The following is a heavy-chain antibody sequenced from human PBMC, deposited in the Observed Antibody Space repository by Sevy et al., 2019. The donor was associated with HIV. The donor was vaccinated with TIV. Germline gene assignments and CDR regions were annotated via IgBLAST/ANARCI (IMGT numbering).Heavy chain of an antibody. CDR2: IKQDGSEK. CDR3: ARAGAMRWLQLLGYFDL. V-gene: IGHV3-7*01. CDR1: GFTFSSYW. Sequence: GGSLRLSCAASGFTFSSYWMSWVRQAPGKGLEWVANIKQDGSEKYYVDSVKGRFTISRDNAKNSLYLQMNSLRAEDTAVYYCARAGAMRWLQLLGYFDLWGRGTLVTVSS. D-gene: IGHD5-12*01. J-gene: IGHJ2*01.